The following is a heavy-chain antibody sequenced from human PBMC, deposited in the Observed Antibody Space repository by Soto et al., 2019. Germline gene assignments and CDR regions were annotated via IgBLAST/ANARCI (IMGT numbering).Heavy chain of an antibody. D-gene: IGHD6-19*01. CDR1: GFTFSSYG. J-gene: IGHJ4*02. CDR3: AKDRNQWLVRYFFDY. Sequence: QVQLVESGGGVVQPGRSLRLSCAASGFTFSSYGMHWVRQAPGKGLEWVAVMSYDGSSKYYADSVKGRFIISRDNSKNMLYLQMKSLRGEDSAVYYCAKDRNQWLVRYFFDYWGQGTLVTVSS. CDR2: MSYDGSSK. V-gene: IGHV3-30*18.